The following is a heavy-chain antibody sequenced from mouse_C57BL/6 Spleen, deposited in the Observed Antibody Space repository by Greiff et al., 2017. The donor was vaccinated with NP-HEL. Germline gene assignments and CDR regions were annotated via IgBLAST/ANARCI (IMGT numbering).Heavy chain of an antibody. CDR2: ISGGGGNT. CDR3: ARQTRVVSMDY. V-gene: IGHV5-9*01. Sequence: EVKLVESGGGLVKPGGSLKLSCAASGFTFSSYTMSWVRQTPEKRLEWVATISGGGGNTYYPDSVKGRFTISRDNSKDTLNLQMSGLRSEDTALYYCARQTRVVSMDYWGQGTSVTVSS. CDR1: GFTFSSYT. J-gene: IGHJ4*01. D-gene: IGHD1-1*01.